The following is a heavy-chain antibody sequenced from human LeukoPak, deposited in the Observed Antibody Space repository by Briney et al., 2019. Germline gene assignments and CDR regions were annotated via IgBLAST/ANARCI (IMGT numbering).Heavy chain of an antibody. CDR3: ATAPITMVRGVQDY. Sequence: ASVKVSCKVSGYTLTELSMHWVRQAPGKGLEWMGGFDPEDGETIDAQKFQGRVTMTEDTSTDTAYMELSSLRSEDTAVYYCATAPITMVRGVQDYWGQGTLVTVSS. D-gene: IGHD3-10*01. V-gene: IGHV1-24*01. J-gene: IGHJ4*02. CDR1: GYTLTELS. CDR2: FDPEDGET.